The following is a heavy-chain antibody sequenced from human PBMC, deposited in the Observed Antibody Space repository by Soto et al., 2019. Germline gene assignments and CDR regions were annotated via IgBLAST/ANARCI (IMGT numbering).Heavy chain of an antibody. D-gene: IGHD6-19*01. CDR1: GFSFSSYA. Sequence: EVQLLESGGGLVQPGGSLRLSCTASGFSFSSYAMSWVRQAPGKGLEWVSGISDSGGSTYYADSLKGRFTISRDNSKNTLDLQMNSLRADDTAIYYCAKDWAAVVPPEDYWGQGTLVTVSS. V-gene: IGHV3-23*01. CDR3: AKDWAAVVPPEDY. CDR2: ISDSGGST. J-gene: IGHJ4*02.